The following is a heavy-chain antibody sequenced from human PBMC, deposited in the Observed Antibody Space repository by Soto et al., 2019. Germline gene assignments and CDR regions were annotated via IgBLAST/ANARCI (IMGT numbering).Heavy chain of an antibody. V-gene: IGHV1-69*12. D-gene: IGHD3-3*02. J-gene: IGHJ6*02. CDR1: GGTFSTSA. CDR3: ARDKDRQQLGGNYYYILDV. Sequence: QVQLMQSGAEVKKPGSSVQVSCKASGGTFSTSAISWVRQAPGEGLEWVGGIMPVFATPDYAQKFQGSVTISADESTTTAYLELTSLTTDDTAVYYCARDKDRQQLGGNYYYILDVWGQGTAITVSS. CDR2: IMPVFATP.